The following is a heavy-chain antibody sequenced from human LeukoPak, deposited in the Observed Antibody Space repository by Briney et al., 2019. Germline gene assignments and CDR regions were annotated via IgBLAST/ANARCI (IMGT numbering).Heavy chain of an antibody. Sequence: SVKVSCKTSGGTFSSYAISWVRQAPGQGLEWMGGIIPIFGTANYAQKFQGRVTITTDESTSTAYMELSSLRSEDTAVYYCARVMTTVVTGAFDIWGQGTMVTVSS. CDR1: GGTFSSYA. D-gene: IGHD4-23*01. J-gene: IGHJ3*02. CDR3: ARVMTTVVTGAFDI. CDR2: IIPIFGTA. V-gene: IGHV1-69*05.